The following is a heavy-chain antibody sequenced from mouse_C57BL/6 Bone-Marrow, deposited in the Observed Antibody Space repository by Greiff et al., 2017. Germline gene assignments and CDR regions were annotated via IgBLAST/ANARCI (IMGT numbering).Heavy chain of an antibody. CDR2: IYPRSGNT. Sequence: VQLQQSGAELARPGASVKLSCKASGYTFTSYGISWVKQRTGQGLEWIGEIYPRSGNTYYNEKFKGKATLTADKSSSTAYMELRSLTSEDSAVYFCARSPSDYYGSSYPYWYFDVWGTGTTVTVSS. CDR3: ARSPSDYYGSSYPYWYFDV. V-gene: IGHV1-81*01. CDR1: GYTFTSYG. J-gene: IGHJ1*03. D-gene: IGHD1-1*01.